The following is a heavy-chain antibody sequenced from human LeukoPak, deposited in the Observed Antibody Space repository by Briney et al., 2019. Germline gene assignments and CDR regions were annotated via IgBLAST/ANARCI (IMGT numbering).Heavy chain of an antibody. J-gene: IGHJ4*02. D-gene: IGHD3-10*01. CDR1: DDSIGSYY. CDR2: IYISGTT. Sequence: KSSQTLSLTCTVSDDSIGSYYWNWIRQPAGKGLEWIGRIYISGTTNYNAALKSRVTMSVDTSRNQFSLKLSSVTAADTAVYYCARTVYGSGSYYISTFDYWGQGTLVTVSS. CDR3: ARTVYGSGSYYISTFDY. V-gene: IGHV4-4*07.